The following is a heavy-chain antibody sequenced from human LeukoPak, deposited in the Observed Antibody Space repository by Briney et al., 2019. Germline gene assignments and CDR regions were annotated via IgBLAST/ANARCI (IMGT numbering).Heavy chain of an antibody. D-gene: IGHD3-9*01. CDR1: GFTFSNXA. V-gene: IGHV3-23*01. CDR2: ISGSGGST. J-gene: IGHJ4*02. CDR3: AKDPDFDWLLDY. Sequence: GGSRRLSCAASGFTFSNXAMSWVRQAPGKGLEXVSAISGSGGSTYYADSVKGRFTISRDNSKNTLYLQMNSLRAEDTAVYYCAKDPDFDWLLDYWGQGTLVTVSS.